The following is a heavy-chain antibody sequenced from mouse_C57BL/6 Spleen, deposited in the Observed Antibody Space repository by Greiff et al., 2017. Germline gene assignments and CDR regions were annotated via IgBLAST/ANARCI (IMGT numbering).Heavy chain of an antibody. Sequence: EVKLLESGTVLARPGASVKMSCKTSGYTFTSYWMHWVKQRPGQGLEWIGAIYPGSSGTSYNQKFKGKAKLTADTSASTAYMQLSSLTNEDSAVYYCTGKFTTVALLRYFGGRGTATTVT. CDR1: GYTFTSYW. J-gene: IGHJ1*03. V-gene: IGHV1-5*01. D-gene: IGHD1-1*01. CDR2: IYPGSSGT. CDR3: TGKFTTVALLRYFGG.